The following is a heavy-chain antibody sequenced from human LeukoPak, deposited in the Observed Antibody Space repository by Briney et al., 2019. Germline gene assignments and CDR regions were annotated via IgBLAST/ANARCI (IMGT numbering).Heavy chain of an antibody. CDR2: VSGSGGDT. J-gene: IGHJ4*02. CDR1: GFTFANYA. D-gene: IGHD4-23*01. V-gene: IGHV3-23*01. CDR3: AKVRHKGGNSTYFDS. Sequence: GGSLRLSRAASGFTFANYAMSWVRQAPGKGLEWVSSVSGSGGDTHSTDSVRGRFTISRDNSKGTLYLQMSSLRAEDTAVYYCAKVRHKGGNSTYFDSWGQGTLVTVSS.